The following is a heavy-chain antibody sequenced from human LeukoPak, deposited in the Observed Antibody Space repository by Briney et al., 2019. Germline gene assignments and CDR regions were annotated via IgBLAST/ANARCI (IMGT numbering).Heavy chain of an antibody. CDR2: ISHSGRT. Sequence: SETLSLTCTVSGGSINTYSWNWIRQSPEKGLEWIGYISHSGRTNYNPSLKSRVTISEDTSKNQFSLNLGSVTAADTAVYYCARGAYDFWIPNWFDPWGQGTLVTVSS. CDR3: ARGAYDFWIPNWFDP. D-gene: IGHD3-3*01. V-gene: IGHV4-59*12. CDR1: GGSINTYS. J-gene: IGHJ5*02.